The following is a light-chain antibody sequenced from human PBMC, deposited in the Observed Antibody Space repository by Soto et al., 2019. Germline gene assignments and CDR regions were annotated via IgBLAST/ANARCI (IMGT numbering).Light chain of an antibody. Sequence: DIQMTQSPSTLSASVGDRVTITCRASQSISSWLAWYQQKPGKAPKLLIYDASRLESGVPSRFSASGSGTEFTLTISSLQSEDFAVYYCQQYNNWPRITFGQGTRLEIK. V-gene: IGKV1-5*01. CDR1: QSISSW. J-gene: IGKJ5*01. CDR2: DAS. CDR3: QQYNNWPRIT.